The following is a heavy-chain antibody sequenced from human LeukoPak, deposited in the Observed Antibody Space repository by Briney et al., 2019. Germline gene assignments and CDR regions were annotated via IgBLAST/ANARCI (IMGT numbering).Heavy chain of an antibody. Sequence: GGSRRRSCAASGFTFNDYYMSWIRQAPGKGLEWLSYINIGGTNTHYADSVKGRFTISRDNAKKSLYLEMNNLRAEDTAVYYCATDGAGFDTWGQGVLVTVSS. CDR3: ATDGAGFDT. CDR1: GFTFNDYY. CDR2: INIGGTNT. V-gene: IGHV3-11*01. J-gene: IGHJ5*02.